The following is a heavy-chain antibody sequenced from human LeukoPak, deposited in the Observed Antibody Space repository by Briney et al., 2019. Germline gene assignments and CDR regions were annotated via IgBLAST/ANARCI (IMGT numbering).Heavy chain of an antibody. D-gene: IGHD4-11*01. V-gene: IGHV3-7*01. CDR3: ATYSILNAREFRY. J-gene: IGHJ1*01. CDR1: GFTFSNSW. CDR2: VQHIGGET. Sequence: AGGSLRLSCACSGFTFSNSWMGWVRQAPGKGLEWVANVQHIGGETYYVDSVKGRFTISRDNAKNSVYLQMNSLGADDTAVYYCATYSILNAREFRYWGQGTLVTVTS.